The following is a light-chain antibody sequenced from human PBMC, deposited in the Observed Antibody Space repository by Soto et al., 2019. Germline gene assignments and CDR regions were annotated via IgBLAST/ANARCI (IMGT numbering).Light chain of an antibody. J-gene: IGKJ1*01. CDR1: QSVSSS. V-gene: IGKV3D-15*01. CDR3: QQYNNCPQT. Sequence: EIVMTQSPATLSVSPGERATLSCRASQSVSSSLAWYQQKPGQAPRLLIYGASTRASGIPARFSGSGSGTEFTLTISRLQSEDFAVYYCQQYNNCPQTFGQGTKVEIK. CDR2: GAS.